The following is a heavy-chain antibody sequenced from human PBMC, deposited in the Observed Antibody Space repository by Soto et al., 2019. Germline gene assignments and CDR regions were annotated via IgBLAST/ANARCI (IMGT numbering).Heavy chain of an antibody. J-gene: IGHJ6*02. V-gene: IGHV4-59*08. CDR1: GGSISSYN. CDR2: IYYSGST. Sequence: SETLSLTCTVSGGSISSYNWSWIRQPPGKGLEWIGYIYYSGSTNYNPSLKSRVTISVDTSKNQFSLKLSYVTAADTAVYYCARHVPYCSDTSHCAYGMDVWGQGTTVTVSS. D-gene: IGHD2-2*01. CDR3: ARHVPYCSDTSHCAYGMDV.